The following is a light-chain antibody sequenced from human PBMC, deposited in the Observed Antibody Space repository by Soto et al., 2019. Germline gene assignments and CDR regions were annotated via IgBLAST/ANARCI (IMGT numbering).Light chain of an antibody. CDR1: SSDVGGYNY. Sequence: LTQPASVSGSPGQSITISCTGTSSDVGGYNYVSWYQQHPGKAPKFMIYDVSNRPSGVSNRFSGSKSGNTASLTISGLQAEDEADYYCSSYTTSNTRQIIFGTGTKVT. CDR3: SSYTTSNTRQII. J-gene: IGLJ1*01. CDR2: DVS. V-gene: IGLV2-14*01.